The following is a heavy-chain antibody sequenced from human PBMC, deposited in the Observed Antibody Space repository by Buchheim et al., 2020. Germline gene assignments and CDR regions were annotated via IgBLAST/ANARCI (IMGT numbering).Heavy chain of an antibody. CDR2: IWYDGSNK. CDR3: ARDFPYDSSRGVWFDP. V-gene: IGHV3-33*01. CDR1: GFTFSSYG. D-gene: IGHD3-22*01. Sequence: QVQLVESGGGVVQPGRSLRLSCAASGFTFSSYGMHWVRQAPGKGLEWVAVIWYDGSNKYYADSVKGRFTISRDNSKNTLYLQMNSLRAEDTAVYYCARDFPYDSSRGVWFDPWGQGTL. J-gene: IGHJ5*02.